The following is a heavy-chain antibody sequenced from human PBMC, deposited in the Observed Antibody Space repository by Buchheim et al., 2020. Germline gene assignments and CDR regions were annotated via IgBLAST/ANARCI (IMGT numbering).Heavy chain of an antibody. V-gene: IGHV3-23*01. D-gene: IGHD3-10*01. J-gene: IGHJ4*02. CDR1: RFTFSSYA. CDR3: AKDGRAWFGELFDY. Sequence: EVQLLESGGGLVQPGGSLRLSCAASRFTFSSYAMSWVRQAPGKGLEWVSGISASGGSTYYADSVKGRFTISRYNSNNTLYLQMNSLRAEDTAVYYCAKDGRAWFGELFDYWGQGTL. CDR2: ISASGGST.